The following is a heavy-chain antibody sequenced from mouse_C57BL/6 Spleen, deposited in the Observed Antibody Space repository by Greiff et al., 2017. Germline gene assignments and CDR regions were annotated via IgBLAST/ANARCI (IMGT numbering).Heavy chain of an antibody. J-gene: IGHJ3*01. CDR2: ISYDGSN. D-gene: IGHD1-1*01. Sequence: EVHLVESGPGLVKPSQSLSLTCSVTGYSITSGYYWNWIRQFPGNKLEWMGYISYDGSNNYNPSLKNRISITRDASKNQFFLKLNSVTTEDTATYYCATALYYYGMAYWGQGTLVTVSA. CDR1: GYSITSGYY. V-gene: IGHV3-6*01. CDR3: ATALYYYGMAY.